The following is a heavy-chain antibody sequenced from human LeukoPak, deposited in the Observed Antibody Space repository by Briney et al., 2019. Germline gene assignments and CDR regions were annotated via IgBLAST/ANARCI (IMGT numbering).Heavy chain of an antibody. CDR2: IYHSGST. CDR1: GGSIISSNW. D-gene: IGHD6-13*01. J-gene: IGHJ3*02. V-gene: IGHV4/OR15-8*01. Sequence: SETLSLTCVVSGGSIISSNWWSWVRQPPGKGLEWIGEIYHSGSTNYNPSLKSRVTISVGKSKNQFSLKLSSVTAADTAVYYCARDSSSWYRAFDIWGQGTMVTVSS. CDR3: ARDSSSWYRAFDI.